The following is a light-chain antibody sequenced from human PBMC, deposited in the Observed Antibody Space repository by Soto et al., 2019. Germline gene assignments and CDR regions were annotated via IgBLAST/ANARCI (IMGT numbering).Light chain of an antibody. CDR2: DVS. Sequence: QSVLTQPRSVSGSPGPSVTISCTGTSSDVGGYNYVSWYQHHPGKAPKLMIYDVSKRPSGVPDRFSGSKSGNTASLTISGLQAADEADYYCCSYAGSYTFYVFGTGTKLTVL. J-gene: IGLJ1*01. CDR1: SSDVGGYNY. V-gene: IGLV2-11*02. CDR3: CSYAGSYTFYV.